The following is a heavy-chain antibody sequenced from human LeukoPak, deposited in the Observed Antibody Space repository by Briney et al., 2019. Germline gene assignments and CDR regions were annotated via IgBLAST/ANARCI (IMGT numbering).Heavy chain of an antibody. Sequence: GGSLRLSCAASGFTFSSYAMSWVRQAPGKGLEWVSAISGSGGSTYYADSVKGRFTISRGNSKNTLYLQMNSLRAEDTAVYYCAKARNSPNWFDPWGQGTLVTVSS. CDR2: ISGSGGST. V-gene: IGHV3-23*01. CDR1: GFTFSSYA. D-gene: IGHD5-18*01. CDR3: AKARNSPNWFDP. J-gene: IGHJ5*02.